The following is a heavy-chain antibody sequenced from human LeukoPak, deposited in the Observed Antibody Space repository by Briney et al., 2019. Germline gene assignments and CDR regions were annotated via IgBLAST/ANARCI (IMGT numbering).Heavy chain of an antibody. CDR3: ARAQGCSSTSCYAADAFDI. D-gene: IGHD2-2*01. CDR1: GFTVSSNY. V-gene: IGHV3-66*01. CDR2: IYSGGST. Sequence: GGSLRLSCAASGFTVSSNYMSWVRQAPGKGLEWVSVIYSGGSTYYAGSVKGRFTISRDNSKNTLYLQMNSLRAEDTAVYYCARAQGCSSTSCYAADAFDIWGQGTMVTVSS. J-gene: IGHJ3*02.